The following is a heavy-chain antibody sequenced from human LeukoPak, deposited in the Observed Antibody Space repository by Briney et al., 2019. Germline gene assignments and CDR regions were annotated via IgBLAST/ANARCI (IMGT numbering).Heavy chain of an antibody. V-gene: IGHV3-33*01. CDR3: ARSLYSGYDNNWFDP. CDR1: GFTFSSYG. Sequence: GGSLRLSCAASGFTFSSYGMHWVRQAPGKGLEWVAVIWYDGSNKYYADSVKGRFTISRDNSKNTLYLQMNSLGAEDTAVYYCARSLYSGYDNNWFDPWGQGTLVTVSS. D-gene: IGHD5-12*01. CDR2: IWYDGSNK. J-gene: IGHJ5*02.